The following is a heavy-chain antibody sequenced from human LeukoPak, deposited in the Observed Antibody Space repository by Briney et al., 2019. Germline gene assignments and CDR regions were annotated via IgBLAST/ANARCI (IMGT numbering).Heavy chain of an antibody. CDR2: INPSGGST. CDR1: GYTFTSYY. Sequence: ASVKVSYKASGYTFTSYYMHWVRQAPGQGLEWMGIINPSGGSTSYAQKFQGRVTMTRDTSTSTVYMELSSLRSEDTAVYYCARGDSRDGYNTDYYGMDVWGQGTTVTVSS. J-gene: IGHJ6*02. V-gene: IGHV1-46*01. CDR3: ARGDSRDGYNTDYYGMDV. D-gene: IGHD5-24*01.